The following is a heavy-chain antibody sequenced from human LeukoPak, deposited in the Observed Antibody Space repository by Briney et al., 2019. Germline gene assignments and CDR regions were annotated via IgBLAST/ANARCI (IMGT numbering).Heavy chain of an antibody. CDR2: INSDGSSI. J-gene: IGHJ4*02. CDR3: AREGRVSGYDFDC. Sequence: GGSLRLSCAASGFTFSSYWLHWVRQAPGKGLVWVSRINSDGSSITYADSVKGRFTISRDNAKNTLYLQMNSLRVEGTAVYYCAREGRVSGYDFDCWGQGTLVTVSS. CDR1: GFTFSSYW. V-gene: IGHV3-74*03. D-gene: IGHD5-12*01.